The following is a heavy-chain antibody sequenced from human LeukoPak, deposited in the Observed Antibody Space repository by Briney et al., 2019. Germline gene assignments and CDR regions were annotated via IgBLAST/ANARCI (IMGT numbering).Heavy chain of an antibody. J-gene: IGHJ6*03. V-gene: IGHV3-30*02. Sequence: QPGGSLRLSCAASGFTFSSYGMHWVRQAPGKGLEWGAFIRYGGSNKYYADSVKGRFTISRDNSKNTLYLQMNSLRAEDTAVYYCAKDGRYSSGWWRSDYYYYYYMDVWGKGTTVTISS. D-gene: IGHD6-19*01. CDR3: AKDGRYSSGWWRSDYYYYYYMDV. CDR1: GFTFSSYG. CDR2: IRYGGSNK.